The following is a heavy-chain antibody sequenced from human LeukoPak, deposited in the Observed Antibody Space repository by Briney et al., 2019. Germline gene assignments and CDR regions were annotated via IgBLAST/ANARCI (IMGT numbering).Heavy chain of an antibody. CDR2: ISIYNGNT. CDR3: ARITYDFWSGYYMPDDP. V-gene: IGHV1-18*01. D-gene: IGHD3-3*01. CDR1: GYTSTNYG. Sequence: ASVKVSCKASGYTSTNYGISWVRQAPGQGLEWMGWISIYNGNTDYAQKLRGRVTMTTDTSTSTAYMELRSLRSDDTAVYYCARITYDFWSGYYMPDDPWGRGTLVTVSS. J-gene: IGHJ5*02.